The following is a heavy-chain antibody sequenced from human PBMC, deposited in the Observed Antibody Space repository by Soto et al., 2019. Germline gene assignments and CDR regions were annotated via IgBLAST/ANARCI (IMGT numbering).Heavy chain of an antibody. Sequence: PSETLSLTCTVSGGSISSGGYYWSWIRQHPGKGLEWIGYIYYSGSTYYNPSLKSRVTISVDTSKNQFSLKLSSVTAADTAVYYCARAPHYDFWSGYSPNWFDPWGQGTLVTVSS. V-gene: IGHV4-31*03. D-gene: IGHD3-3*01. CDR2: IYYSGST. CDR1: GGSISSGGYY. J-gene: IGHJ5*02. CDR3: ARAPHYDFWSGYSPNWFDP.